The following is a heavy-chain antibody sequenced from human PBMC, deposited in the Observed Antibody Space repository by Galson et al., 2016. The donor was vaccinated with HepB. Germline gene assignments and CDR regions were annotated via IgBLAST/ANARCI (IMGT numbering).Heavy chain of an antibody. D-gene: IGHD3-10*01. V-gene: IGHV5-10-1*01. CDR2: IDPSDSYI. J-gene: IGHJ6*02. CDR3: ARHTANMYYYGSGSLYVTGYGMDV. Sequence: QSGAEVKKPGESLRISCKGSGYSFTNYWISWVRQMPGKGLEWMGRIDPSDSYIKYSPSFQGHVTISVDKSISTAYLQWSRLKASDTAMYYCARHTANMYYYGSGSLYVTGYGMDVWGQGTTVTVSS. CDR1: GYSFTNYW.